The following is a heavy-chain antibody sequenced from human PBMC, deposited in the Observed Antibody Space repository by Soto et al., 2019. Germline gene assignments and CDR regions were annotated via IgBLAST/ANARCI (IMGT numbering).Heavy chain of an antibody. D-gene: IGHD4-17*01. CDR1: GYSFTSYW. J-gene: IGHJ6*02. CDR3: ARHPGPHYGDYVGGNFSPFYYYYYYGMDV. Sequence: GESLKISCKGSGYSFTSYWIGWVRQMPGKGLEWMGIIYPGDSDTRYSPSFQGQVTISADKSISTAYLQWSSLKASDTAMYYCARHPGPHYGDYVGGNFSPFYYYYYYGMDVWGQGTTVTVSS. CDR2: IYPGDSDT. V-gene: IGHV5-51*01.